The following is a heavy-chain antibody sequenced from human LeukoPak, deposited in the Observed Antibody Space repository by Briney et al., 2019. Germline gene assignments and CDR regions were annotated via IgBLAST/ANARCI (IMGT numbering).Heavy chain of an antibody. J-gene: IGHJ4*02. CDR3: AGKAVAGPYFDY. D-gene: IGHD6-19*01. CDR2: IYYSGST. CDR1: GGSISSSSYY. V-gene: IGHV4-39*07. Sequence: PSETLSLTCTVSGGSISSSSYYWGWIRQPPGKGLEWIGSIYYSGSTYYNPSLKSRVTISVDTSKNQFSLKLSSVTAADTAVYYCAGKAVAGPYFDYWGQGTLVTVSS.